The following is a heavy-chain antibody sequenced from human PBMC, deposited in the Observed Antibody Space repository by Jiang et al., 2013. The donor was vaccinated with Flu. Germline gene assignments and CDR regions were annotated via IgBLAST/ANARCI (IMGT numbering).Heavy chain of an antibody. CDR1: GYSFTSYW. Sequence: GAEVKKPGESLRISCKGSGYSFTSYWISWVRQMPGKGLEWMGRIDPSDSYTNYSPSFQGHVTISADKSISTAYLQWSSLKASDTAMYYCATHDYGGKTSGKDDYWGQGTLVTVSS. D-gene: IGHD4-23*01. CDR3: ATHDYGGKTSGKDDY. J-gene: IGHJ4*02. V-gene: IGHV5-10-1*01. CDR2: IDPSDSYT.